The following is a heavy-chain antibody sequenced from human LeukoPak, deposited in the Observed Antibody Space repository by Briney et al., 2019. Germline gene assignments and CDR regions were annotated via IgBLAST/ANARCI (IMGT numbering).Heavy chain of an antibody. CDR3: ATEWLLGAMNAFDI. CDR1: GFTFSSYE. J-gene: IGHJ3*02. CDR2: ISSSGSTI. D-gene: IGHD3-22*01. V-gene: IGHV3-48*03. Sequence: GGSLRLSCAASGFTFSSYEMNWVRQAPGKGLEWVSYISSSGSTIYYADSVKGRFTISRDNAKNSLYLQMNSLRAEDTAVYYCATEWLLGAMNAFDIWGQGTMVTVSS.